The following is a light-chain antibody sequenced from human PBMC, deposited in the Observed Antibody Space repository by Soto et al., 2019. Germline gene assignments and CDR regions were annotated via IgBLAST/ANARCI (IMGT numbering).Light chain of an antibody. CDR1: QGISSY. CDR2: AAS. V-gene: IGKV1-39*01. CDR3: QQSYSTPSIT. J-gene: IGKJ5*01. Sequence: IQLTQSPSPLSASVGDRVTITCRASQGISSYLAWYQQKPGKAPKLLIYAASTLQSGVPSRFSGSGSGTDFTLTISSLQPEDFATYYCQQSYSTPSITFGQGTRLEIK.